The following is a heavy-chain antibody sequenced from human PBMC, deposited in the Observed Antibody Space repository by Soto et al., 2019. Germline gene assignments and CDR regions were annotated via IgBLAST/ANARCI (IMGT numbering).Heavy chain of an antibody. CDR3: ARGKIWFGELMGNWFDP. V-gene: IGHV4-31*03. D-gene: IGHD3-10*01. CDR1: GGSISSGGYY. Sequence: PSETLSLTCTVSGGSISSGGYYWSWIRQHPGKGLEWIGYIYYSGSTYYNPSLKSRVTISVDTSKNQFSLKLSSVTAADTAVYYCARGKIWFGELMGNWFDPWGQGTLVTVPS. J-gene: IGHJ5*02. CDR2: IYYSGST.